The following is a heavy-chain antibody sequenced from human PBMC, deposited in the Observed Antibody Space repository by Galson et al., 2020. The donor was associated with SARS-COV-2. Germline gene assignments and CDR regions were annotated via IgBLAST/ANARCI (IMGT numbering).Heavy chain of an antibody. CDR1: GGSFSGYY. V-gene: IGHV4-34*01. CDR3: ARGSSCSSTSCYLGYYYYYGMDV. CDR2: INHSGST. Sequence: SETLSLTCAVYGGSFSGYYWSWLRQPPGKGLEWIGEINHSGSTNYNPSLKSRVTISVDTSKNQFSLKLSSVTAADTAVYYCARGSSCSSTSCYLGYYYYYGMDVWGQGTTVTVSS. J-gene: IGHJ6*02. D-gene: IGHD2-2*01.